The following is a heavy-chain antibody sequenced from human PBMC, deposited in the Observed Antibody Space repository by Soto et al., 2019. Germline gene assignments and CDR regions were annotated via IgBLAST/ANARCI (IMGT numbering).Heavy chain of an antibody. D-gene: IGHD3-22*01. CDR3: AKDLTYDSSGYYLDY. CDR2: ISGSGGST. CDR1: GFTFSSYA. Sequence: PGGSLRLSCAASGFTFSSYAMSWVRQAPGKGLEWVSAISGSGGSTYYADSVKGRFTISRDNSKNTLYLQMNSLRAEDTAVYYCAKDLTYDSSGYYLDYWGQGTLVTAPQ. J-gene: IGHJ4*02. V-gene: IGHV3-23*01.